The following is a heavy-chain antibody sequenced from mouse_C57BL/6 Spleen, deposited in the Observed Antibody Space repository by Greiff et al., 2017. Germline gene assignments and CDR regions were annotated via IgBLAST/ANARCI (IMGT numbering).Heavy chain of an antibody. D-gene: IGHD1-1*01. V-gene: IGHV1-85*01. CDR3: ALSTVAYAMDY. CDR1: GYTFTSYD. Sequence: QVQLQESGPELVKPGASVKLSCKASGYTFTSYDINWVKQRPGQGLEWIGWIYPRDGSTKYNEKFKGKATLTVDTSSSTAYMELHSLTSEDSAVYFCALSTVAYAMDYWGQGTSVTVSS. J-gene: IGHJ4*01. CDR2: IYPRDGST.